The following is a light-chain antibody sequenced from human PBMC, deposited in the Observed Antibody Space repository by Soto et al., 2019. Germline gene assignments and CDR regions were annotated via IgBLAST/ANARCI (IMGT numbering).Light chain of an antibody. CDR2: VAS. CDR1: QSVSSTY. CDR3: QQYGSSPFT. J-gene: IGKJ3*01. Sequence: EIVLTQSPGTLSLSPGEGATLSCRASQSVSSTYLAWYQQKPGQAPRLLIYVASSRATGIPDRFSGSGSGTDFTLIISRLEPEDFAVYYCQQYGSSPFTFGPGTKVDIK. V-gene: IGKV3-20*01.